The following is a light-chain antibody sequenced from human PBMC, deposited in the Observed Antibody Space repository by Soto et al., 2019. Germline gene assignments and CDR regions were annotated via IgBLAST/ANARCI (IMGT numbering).Light chain of an antibody. CDR1: QSVSSY. CDR2: DAS. Sequence: EIVLTQSPATLSLSPGERATLSCRASQSVSSYLAWYQQKPDQAPRLLIYDASNRATGIPARFSGSGSGTDFTLTISSLEPEDFAVYYCQQRSNWPLFGQGTRLEIK. J-gene: IGKJ5*01. CDR3: QQRSNWPL. V-gene: IGKV3-11*01.